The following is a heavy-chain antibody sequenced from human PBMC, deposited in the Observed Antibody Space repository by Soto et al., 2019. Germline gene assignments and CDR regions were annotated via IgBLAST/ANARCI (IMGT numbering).Heavy chain of an antibody. D-gene: IGHD3-3*01. CDR1: GGSISSSSYY. CDR3: ATPLRFLEWLPSDYYYYYGMDV. CDR2: IYYSGST. V-gene: IGHV4-39*01. J-gene: IGHJ6*02. Sequence: LSLTCTVSGGSISSSSYYWGWIRQPPGKGLEWIGSIYYSGSTYYNPSLKSRVTISVDTSKDQFSLKLSSVTAADTAVYYCATPLRFLEWLPSDYYYYYGMDVWGQGTTVTVSS.